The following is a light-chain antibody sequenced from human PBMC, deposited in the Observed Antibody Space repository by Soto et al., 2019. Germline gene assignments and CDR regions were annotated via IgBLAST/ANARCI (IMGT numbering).Light chain of an antibody. CDR3: QQYGRSSWT. CDR1: QSVSGNF. V-gene: IGKV3-20*01. J-gene: IGKJ1*01. CDR2: GAS. Sequence: ELVLTQSPGTLSLSPGEGVTLSCMASQSVSGNFLAWYQQKPGQPPRLLINGASSRATGIPDRFSGSGSGTDFTLTISRLEPEDFAVYYCQQYGRSSWTFGQGTKVDIK.